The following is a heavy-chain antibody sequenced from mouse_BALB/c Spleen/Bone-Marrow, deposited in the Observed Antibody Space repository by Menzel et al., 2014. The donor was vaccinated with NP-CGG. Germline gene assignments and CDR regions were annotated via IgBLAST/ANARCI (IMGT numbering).Heavy chain of an antibody. Sequence: QVQLQQPGAELMKPGASVKISCKATGYTFSSYWIEWVKQRPGHGLEWIGEILPGSGSTNYNEKFKGEATFTADTSSNTAYMQLSSLTSEDSAVYYCAREDGLWYFDVWGAGTTVTVSS. J-gene: IGHJ1*01. CDR1: GYTFSSYW. V-gene: IGHV1-9*01. D-gene: IGHD1-1*01. CDR2: ILPGSGST. CDR3: AREDGLWYFDV.